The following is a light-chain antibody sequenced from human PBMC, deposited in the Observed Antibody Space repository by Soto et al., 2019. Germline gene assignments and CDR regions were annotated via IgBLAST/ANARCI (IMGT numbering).Light chain of an antibody. Sequence: QPVLTQPPSVSGAPGQRVTISCTGSSSNIGACYDVHWYQQLPGTAPKLLIYSDNNRPSGVPDRFSGSKSGTSASLAITGLQAEDEADYYCQSYDRSLSHSVFGGGTKLTVL. CDR1: SSNIGACYD. V-gene: IGLV1-40*01. CDR2: SDN. CDR3: QSYDRSLSHSV. J-gene: IGLJ2*01.